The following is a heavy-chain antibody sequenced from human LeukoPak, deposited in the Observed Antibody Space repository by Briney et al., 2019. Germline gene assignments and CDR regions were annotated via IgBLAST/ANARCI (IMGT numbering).Heavy chain of an antibody. V-gene: IGHV1-2*06. D-gene: IGHD3-16*01. Sequence: GASVKVSCKASGYTFTGYYMHWVRQAPGQGLEWMGRINPNSGGTNYAQKFQGRVTMTRDTSISTAYMELSRLRSDDTAVYYCARGVHDYVLWFDPWGQGTLVTVSS. J-gene: IGHJ5*02. CDR2: INPNSGGT. CDR1: GYTFTGYY. CDR3: ARGVHDYVLWFDP.